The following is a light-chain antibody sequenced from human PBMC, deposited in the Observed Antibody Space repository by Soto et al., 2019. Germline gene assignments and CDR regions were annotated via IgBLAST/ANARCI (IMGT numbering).Light chain of an antibody. J-gene: IGKJ4*01. CDR1: QGISSY. CDR2: GAS. CDR3: QQLNSYPQS. V-gene: IGKV1-9*01. Sequence: IQLTQSPSSLSASVGDRVTITCRASQGISSYLAWYQQQPGKAPKLLIYGASTLQSGVPSRFSGSGSGTDLTLTINSLQPEDLATYYCQQLNSYPQSFGGGTKVEIK.